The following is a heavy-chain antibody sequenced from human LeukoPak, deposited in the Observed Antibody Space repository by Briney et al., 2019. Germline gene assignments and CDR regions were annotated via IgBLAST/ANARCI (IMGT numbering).Heavy chain of an antibody. V-gene: IGHV3-23*01. CDR3: AKVANGEDYFDY. CDR2: ISGSGGST. J-gene: IGHJ4*02. D-gene: IGHD7-27*01. CDR1: GFTFSSYA. Sequence: PGGSLRLSCAASGFTFSSYAMSWVHQAPGKGLEWVSAISGSGGSTYYADSVKGRFTISRDNSKDTLYLQMNGLRAEDTAVYYCAKVANGEDYFDYWGQGTLVTVSS.